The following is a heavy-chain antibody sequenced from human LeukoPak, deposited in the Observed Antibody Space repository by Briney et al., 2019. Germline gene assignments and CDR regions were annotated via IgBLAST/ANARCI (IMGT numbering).Heavy chain of an antibody. CDR1: GYTFTSYG. CDR3: ARILVAPSGWYRPPGY. Sequence: GAPVKVSCKASGYTFTSYGISWVRQAPGQGLEWMGWISAYNGNTNYAQKLQGRVTMTTDTSTSTAYMELRSLRSDDTAVYYCARILVAPSGWYRPPGYWGQGTLVTVSS. J-gene: IGHJ4*02. D-gene: IGHD6-19*01. V-gene: IGHV1-18*01. CDR2: ISAYNGNT.